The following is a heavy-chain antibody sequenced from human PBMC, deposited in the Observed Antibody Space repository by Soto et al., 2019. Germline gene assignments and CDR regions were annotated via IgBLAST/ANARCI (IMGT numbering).Heavy chain of an antibody. D-gene: IGHD3-22*01. CDR1: GFTFSSYA. J-gene: IGHJ4*02. V-gene: IGHV3-23*01. Sequence: GGSLRLSCAASGFTFSSYAMSWVRQAPGKGLEWVSAISGSGGSTYYADSVKGRFTISRDNSKNTLYLQMNSLRAEDTAVYYCARAPGGDSSGYLHFDYWGQGTLVTVSS. CDR3: ARAPGGDSSGYLHFDY. CDR2: ISGSGGST.